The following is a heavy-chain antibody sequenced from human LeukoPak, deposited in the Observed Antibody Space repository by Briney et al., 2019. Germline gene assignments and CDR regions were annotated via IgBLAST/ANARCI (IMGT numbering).Heavy chain of an antibody. CDR2: IIPIFGTA. Sequence: SVKVSCKASGGTFSSYAISWVRQAPGQGLEWMGRIIPIFGTANYAQKFQGRVTITTDESTSTAYTELSSLRSEDTAVYYCARDAPGDGDYVGWYFDLWGRGTLVTVSS. CDR1: GGTFSSYA. D-gene: IGHD4-17*01. V-gene: IGHV1-69*05. CDR3: ARDAPGDGDYVGWYFDL. J-gene: IGHJ2*01.